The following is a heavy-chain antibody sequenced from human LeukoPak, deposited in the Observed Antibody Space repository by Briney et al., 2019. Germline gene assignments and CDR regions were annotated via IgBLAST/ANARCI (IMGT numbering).Heavy chain of an antibody. D-gene: IGHD3-10*01. V-gene: IGHV4-34*01. J-gene: IGHJ4*02. CDR2: INHSGST. CDR1: GGSFSGYY. Sequence: PSGTLSLTCAVYGGSFSGYYWSWIRQPPGKGLEWIGEINHSGSTNYNPSLKSRVTISVDTSKNQFSLKLSSVTAADTAVYYCASVLRNYYGSGSYYNPFYYWGQGTLVTVSS. CDR3: ASVLRNYYGSGSYYNPFYY.